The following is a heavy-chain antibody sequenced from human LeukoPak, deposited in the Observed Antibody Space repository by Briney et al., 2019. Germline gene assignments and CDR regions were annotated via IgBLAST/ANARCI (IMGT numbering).Heavy chain of an antibody. Sequence: GASVKVSCKASGYTFTSYGISWVRQAPGQGLEWMGWISTYNGNTDYAQKLQGRVTMTTDTSTSTAYMELRSLRSDDTAVYYCAREGLTDILTGYEYDAFDIWGQGTMVTVSS. CDR1: GYTFTSYG. D-gene: IGHD3-9*01. CDR2: ISTYNGNT. CDR3: AREGLTDILTGYEYDAFDI. J-gene: IGHJ3*02. V-gene: IGHV1-18*01.